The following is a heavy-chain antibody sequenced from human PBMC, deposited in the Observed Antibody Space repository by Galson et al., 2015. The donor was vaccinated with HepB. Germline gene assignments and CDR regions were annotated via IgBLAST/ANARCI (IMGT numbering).Heavy chain of an antibody. J-gene: IGHJ3*02. CDR2: INAGNGNT. CDR1: GYTFTSYA. CDR3: ARSNRNYYDSSGYYYGDAFDI. D-gene: IGHD3-22*01. V-gene: IGHV1-3*01. Sequence: SVKVSSKASGYTFTSYAMHWVRQAPGQRLEWMGWINAGNGNTKYSQKFQGRVTITRDTSASTAYMELSSLRSEDTAVYYCARSNRNYYDSSGYYYGDAFDIWGQGTMVTVSS.